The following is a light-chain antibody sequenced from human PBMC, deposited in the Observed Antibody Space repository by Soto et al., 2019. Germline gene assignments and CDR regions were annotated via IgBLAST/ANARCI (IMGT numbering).Light chain of an antibody. CDR2: DAS. Sequence: DIQMTQSPSSLSASVGDRVTITCQASQDISNYLNWYQQKPGKAPKVLIFDASTLGSGVPSRFSGSRSGPDFTLTISSLQPEDFATYYCQQSYSSPPTFGQGTKVDIK. J-gene: IGKJ1*01. CDR3: QQSYSSPPT. V-gene: IGKV1-39*01. CDR1: QDISNY.